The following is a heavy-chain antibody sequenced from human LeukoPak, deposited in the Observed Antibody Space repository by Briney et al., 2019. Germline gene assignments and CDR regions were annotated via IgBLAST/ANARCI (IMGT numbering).Heavy chain of an antibody. CDR3: ATVGWLQFSWFDY. CDR1: GGTFSSYA. CDR2: IIPIFGTA. V-gene: IGHV1-69*01. Sequence: GASVKVSCKASGGTFSSYAISWVRQAPGQGLEWMGGIIPIFGTANYAQKFQGRVTITADESTSTAYMELSSLRSEDTAVYYCATVGWLQFSWFDYWGQGTLVTVSP. J-gene: IGHJ4*02. D-gene: IGHD5-24*01.